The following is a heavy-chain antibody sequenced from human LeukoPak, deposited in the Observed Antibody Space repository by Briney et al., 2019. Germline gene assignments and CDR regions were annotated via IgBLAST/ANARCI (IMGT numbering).Heavy chain of an antibody. Sequence: GGSLRLSCAASGFTVSSNYMSWVRQAPGKGLEWVSVIYSGGSTYYADSVKGRFTISRDNSKNTVHLQMNNLRAEDTAMYFCARRLYIVRGAFDIWGQGTMVTVSS. CDR1: GFTVSSNY. J-gene: IGHJ3*02. V-gene: IGHV3-53*01. CDR3: ARRLYIVRGAFDI. D-gene: IGHD2/OR15-2a*01. CDR2: IYSGGST.